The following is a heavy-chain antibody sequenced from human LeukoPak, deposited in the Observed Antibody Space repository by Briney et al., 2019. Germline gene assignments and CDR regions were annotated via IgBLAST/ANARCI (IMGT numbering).Heavy chain of an antibody. Sequence: GGSLRLSCAASGFTFSSYAMSWVRQAPGKGLEWVSAISGRGGSTYYADSVKGRFTISSDNSKNTLYLQMNSLRAEDTAVYYCAKDRLVVVTAPIDYWGQGTLVTVSS. CDR2: ISGRGGST. J-gene: IGHJ4*02. V-gene: IGHV3-23*01. D-gene: IGHD2-21*02. CDR3: AKDRLVVVTAPIDY. CDR1: GFTFSSYA.